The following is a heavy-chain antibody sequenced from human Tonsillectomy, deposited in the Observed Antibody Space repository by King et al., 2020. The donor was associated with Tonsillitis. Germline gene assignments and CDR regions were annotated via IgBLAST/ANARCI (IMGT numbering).Heavy chain of an antibody. CDR3: ARVQDCYVPTPSGYHDALDI. V-gene: IGHV1-69*12. J-gene: IGHJ3*02. CDR2: FIPIFRTA. Sequence: QLVQSGAEVRKPGSSVKVSCKASGGSFSGYAVTWVRQAPGQGLEWMGGFIPIFRTANYAQKFQGRVTITADETTSTAYMELSSLRSEDTAVYYCARVQDCYVPTPSGYHDALDIWGQGTMVTVSS. CDR1: GGSFSGYA. D-gene: IGHD2-21*01.